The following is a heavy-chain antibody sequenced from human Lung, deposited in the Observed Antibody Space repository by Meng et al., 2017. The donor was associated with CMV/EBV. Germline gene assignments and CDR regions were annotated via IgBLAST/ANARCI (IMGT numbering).Heavy chain of an antibody. Sequence: QITLKESGPTLVKPTQTLTPTCTFSGFPLSTSGVGVGWIRQPPGKALEWLALIYWDDDKRYSPSLKSRLTITKDTSKNQVVLTMTNMDPVDTATYYCARAYCSGGSCYSFDWFDPWGQVTLVTVS. V-gene: IGHV2-5*02. CDR2: IYWDDDK. CDR1: GFPLSTSGVG. J-gene: IGHJ5*02. D-gene: IGHD2-15*01. CDR3: ARAYCSGGSCYSFDWFDP.